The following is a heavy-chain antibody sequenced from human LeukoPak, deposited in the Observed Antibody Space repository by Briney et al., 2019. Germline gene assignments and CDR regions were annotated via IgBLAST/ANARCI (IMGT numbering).Heavy chain of an antibody. Sequence: GESLKISCKGSGYSFTSYWISWVRQMPGKGLEWMGRIDPSDSYTNYSPSFQGRVTISADKSISTAYLQWSSLKASDTAMYYCARHLLRYFDWFHYGMDVWGKGTTVTVSS. D-gene: IGHD3-9*01. J-gene: IGHJ6*04. CDR2: IDPSDSYT. V-gene: IGHV5-10-1*01. CDR1: GYSFTSYW. CDR3: ARHLLRYFDWFHYGMDV.